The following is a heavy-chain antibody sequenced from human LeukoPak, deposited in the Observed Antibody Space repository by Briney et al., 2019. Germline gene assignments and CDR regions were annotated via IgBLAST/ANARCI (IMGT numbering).Heavy chain of an antibody. D-gene: IGHD5-12*01. CDR1: GFNFIDYS. CDR2: IGISSGNT. CDR3: ARDHRYAFDN. V-gene: IGHV3-48*01. J-gene: IGHJ4*01. Sequence: GGSLRLSCAASGFNFIDYSMNWVRQAPRKGLEWISYIGISSGNTKYADSVKGRFTISRDKARNSLYLQMNSLRVEDTAVYYCARDHRYAFDNWGHGTLVTVSS.